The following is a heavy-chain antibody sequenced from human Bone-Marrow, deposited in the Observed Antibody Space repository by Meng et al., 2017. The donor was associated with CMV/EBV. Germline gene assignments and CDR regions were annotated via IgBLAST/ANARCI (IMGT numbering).Heavy chain of an antibody. V-gene: IGHV1-69*05. CDR1: GGTFSSYA. D-gene: IGHD2-2*01. CDR2: IFPIFGTA. Sequence: SVKVSCKASGGTFSSYAISWVRQAPGQGLEWMGGIFPIFGTANYAQKFQGRVTITTDESTSTAYMELSSLRSEDTAVYYCARERYIVVVPAATGGWFDPWGQGTLVTVSS. J-gene: IGHJ5*02. CDR3: ARERYIVVVPAATGGWFDP.